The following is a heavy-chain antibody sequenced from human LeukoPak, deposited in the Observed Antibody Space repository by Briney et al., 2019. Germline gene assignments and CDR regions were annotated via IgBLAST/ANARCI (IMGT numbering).Heavy chain of an antibody. CDR1: GGSISSGGYY. CDR3: ARDIAAAGTGY. Sequence: SETLSLTCTVSGGSISSGGYYWSWIRQPPGKGLEWIGYIYHSGSTYYNPSLKSRVTISVDRSKNQFSLKLSSVTAADTAVYYCARDIAAAGTGYWGQGTLVTVSS. V-gene: IGHV4-30-2*01. CDR2: IYHSGST. J-gene: IGHJ4*02. D-gene: IGHD6-13*01.